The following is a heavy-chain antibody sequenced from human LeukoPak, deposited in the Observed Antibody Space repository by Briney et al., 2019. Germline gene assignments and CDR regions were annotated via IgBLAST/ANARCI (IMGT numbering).Heavy chain of an antibody. CDR1: GGSISSYY. V-gene: IGHV4-4*07. D-gene: IGHD1-26*01. CDR2: IYTSGST. Sequence: PSETLSLTCTVSGGSISSYYWSWIRQPAGKGLEWIGRIYTSGSTNYNPSLKSRVTISVDTSKNQFSLKLNSVTAADTAVYYCARDRDSGSSSNRYFFDYWGQGTLVTVSS. CDR3: ARDRDSGSSSNRYFFDY. J-gene: IGHJ4*02.